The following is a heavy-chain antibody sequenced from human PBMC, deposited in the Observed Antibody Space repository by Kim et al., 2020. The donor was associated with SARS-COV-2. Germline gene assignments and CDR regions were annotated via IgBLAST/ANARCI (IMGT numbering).Heavy chain of an antibody. D-gene: IGHD6-6*01. CDR2: INHSGST. CDR3: ARGLRGSSSTFDY. CDR1: GGSFSGYY. V-gene: IGHV4-34*01. J-gene: IGHJ4*02. Sequence: SETLSLTCAVYGGSFSGYYWSWIRQPPGKGLEWIGEINHSGSTNYNPSLKSRVTISVDTSKNQFSLKLSSVTAADTAVYYCARGLRGSSSTFDYWGQGTLVTVSS.